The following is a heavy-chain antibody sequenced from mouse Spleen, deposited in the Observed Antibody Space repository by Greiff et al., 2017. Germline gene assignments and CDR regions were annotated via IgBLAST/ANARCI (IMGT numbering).Heavy chain of an antibody. Sequence: QVQLKESGAELARPGASVKLSCKASGYTFTSYWMQWVKQRPGQGLEWIGAIYPGDGDTRYTQKFKGKATLTADKSSSTAYMQLSSLASEDSAVYYCARDGTATYFDVWGAGTTVTVSS. V-gene: IGHV1-87*01. J-gene: IGHJ1*01. CDR3: ARDGTATYFDV. D-gene: IGHD1-2*01. CDR1: GYTFTSYW. CDR2: IYPGDGDT.